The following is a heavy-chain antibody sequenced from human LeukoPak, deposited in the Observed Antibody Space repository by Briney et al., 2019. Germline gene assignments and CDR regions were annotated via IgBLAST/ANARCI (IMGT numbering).Heavy chain of an antibody. V-gene: IGHV3-23*01. D-gene: IGHD3-22*01. CDR1: GFTFSSYA. CDR3: AKKSRPHYYDSSGYSDY. Sequence: GGSLRLSCAASGFTFSSYAMSWVRQAPGKGLEWVSAISGSGGSTYYADSVKGRFTISRNNSKNTLYLQMNSLRAEDTAVYYCAKKSRPHYYDSSGYSDYWGQGTLVTVSS. CDR2: ISGSGGST. J-gene: IGHJ4*02.